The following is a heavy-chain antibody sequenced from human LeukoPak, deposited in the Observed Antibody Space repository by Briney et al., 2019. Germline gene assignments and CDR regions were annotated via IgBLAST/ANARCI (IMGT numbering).Heavy chain of an antibody. D-gene: IGHD3-22*01. CDR2: IYYSGST. Sequence: KPSETLSLTCTVSGGSISSYYWSWIRQPPGKGLEWIGYIYYSGSTNYNPSPKSRVTISVDTSKNQFSLKLSSVTAADTAVYYCARLYYYDSSGPGFDYWGQGTLVTVSS. V-gene: IGHV4-59*01. J-gene: IGHJ4*02. CDR1: GGSISSYY. CDR3: ARLYYYDSSGPGFDY.